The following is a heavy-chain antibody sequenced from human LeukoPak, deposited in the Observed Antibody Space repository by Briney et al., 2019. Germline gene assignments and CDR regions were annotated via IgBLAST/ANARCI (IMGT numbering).Heavy chain of an antibody. CDR1: GSSITSVSHY. J-gene: IGHJ4*02. CDR2: IYYTGST. D-gene: IGHD3-16*01. V-gene: IGHV4-39*01. CDR3: ARRWGNIVGVTYEY. Sequence: SETLSLTCTISGSSITSVSHYWGWILQPPGKGLDWIGDIYYTGSTYYSPSLRSRVTMSVHTSENQFSLRLNSVTAVDTPVYYCARRWGNIVGVTYEYWGQGTLVTVSS.